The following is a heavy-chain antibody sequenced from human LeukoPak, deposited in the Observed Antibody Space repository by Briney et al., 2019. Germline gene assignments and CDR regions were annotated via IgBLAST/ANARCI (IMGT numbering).Heavy chain of an antibody. J-gene: IGHJ4*02. CDR3: AREHDSSGYSY. V-gene: IGHV1-69*04. CDR1: GGTFSSYA. CDR2: IIPILGIA. Sequence: SVKVSCKASGGTFSSYAISWVRQAPGQGLEWMGRIIPILGIANYAQKFQGRVTITADKSTSTAYMELSSLRSEDTAVYYCAREHDSSGYSYWGQGTLVTVSS. D-gene: IGHD3-22*01.